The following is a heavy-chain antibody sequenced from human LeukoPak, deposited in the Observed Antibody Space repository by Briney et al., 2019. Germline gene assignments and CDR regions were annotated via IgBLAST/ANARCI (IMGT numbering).Heavy chain of an antibody. D-gene: IGHD3-22*01. V-gene: IGHV3-48*03. CDR3: ARGVEYDGIDY. CDR1: RFIFSYYE. J-gene: IGHJ4*02. Sequence: PGGSLRLSCAASRFIFSYYEMNWVRQAPGKGLEWVSYISSSCSTIYYADSVKGRFTISRDNAKNSLYLLMNSLRAEDTAIYYCARGVEYDGIDYWGQGTLVTVSS. CDR2: ISSSCSTI.